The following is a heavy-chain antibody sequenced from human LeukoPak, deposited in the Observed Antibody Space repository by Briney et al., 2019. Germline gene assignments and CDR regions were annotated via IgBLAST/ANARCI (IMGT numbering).Heavy chain of an antibody. Sequence: SETLSLTCAVYGGSFSGYYWSWIRQPPGKGLEWIGRIYTSGSTNYNPSLKSRVTMSVDTSKNQFSLKLSSVTAADTAVYYCAGEGYYYDSSGYYPLDYWGQGTLVTVSS. CDR2: IYTSGST. J-gene: IGHJ4*02. CDR3: AGEGYYYDSSGYYPLDY. CDR1: GGSFSGYY. V-gene: IGHV4-4*07. D-gene: IGHD3-22*01.